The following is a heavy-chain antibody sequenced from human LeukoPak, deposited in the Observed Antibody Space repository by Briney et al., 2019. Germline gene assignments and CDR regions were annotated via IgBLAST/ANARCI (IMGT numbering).Heavy chain of an antibody. V-gene: IGHV3-53*01. J-gene: IGHJ5*02. CDR2: IYSGGST. CDR1: GFTVSSDY. D-gene: IGHD3-10*01. Sequence: PGGSLRLSCAASGFTVSSDYMTWVRQAPGKGLEWVSVIYSGGSTYYAESVKGRFTISRDNSKNTVYLQMNSLRVEDTAVYYCARGKHYSGSGAGFNWLDPWGQGTQVTVSS. CDR3: ARGKHYSGSGAGFNWLDP.